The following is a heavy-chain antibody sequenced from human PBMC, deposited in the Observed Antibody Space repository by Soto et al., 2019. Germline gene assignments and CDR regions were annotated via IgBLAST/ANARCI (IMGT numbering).Heavy chain of an antibody. CDR1: GGSFSGYY. CDR3: TSLGYCSSTSCHRRYYYYGMDV. Sequence: SETLSLTCAVYGGSFSGYYWSWIRQPPGKGLEWIGEINHSGSTNYNPSLKSRVTISVDTPKNQFSLKLSSVTAADTAVYYCTSLGYCSSTSCHRRYYYYGMDVWGQGTTVTVSS. J-gene: IGHJ6*02. CDR2: INHSGST. D-gene: IGHD2-2*01. V-gene: IGHV4-34*01.